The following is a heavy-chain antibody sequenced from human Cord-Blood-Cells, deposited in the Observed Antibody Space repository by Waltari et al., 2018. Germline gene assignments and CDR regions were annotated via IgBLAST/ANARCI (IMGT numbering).Heavy chain of an antibody. CDR2: IYPGDSDT. D-gene: IGHD6-13*01. J-gene: IGHJ4*02. CDR1: GYSFTSYW. CDR3: ARRSDSSSWYRHFDY. Sequence: QLVQPGAVVKKPVESLKFSYQGSGYSFTSYWVGWVPQMPGKGLEWMGIIYPGDSDTRYSPSFQGQVTISADKSISTAYLQWSSLKASDTAMYYCARRSDSSSWYRHFDYWGQGTLVTVSS. V-gene: IGHV5-51*01.